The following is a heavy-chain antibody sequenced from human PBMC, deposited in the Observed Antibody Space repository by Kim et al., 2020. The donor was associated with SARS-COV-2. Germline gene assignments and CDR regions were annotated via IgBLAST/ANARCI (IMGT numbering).Heavy chain of an antibody. D-gene: IGHD5-18*01. V-gene: IGHV4-34*01. J-gene: IGHJ3*02. Sequence: SETLSLTCAVYGGSFSGYYWSWIRQPPGKGLEWIGEINHSGSTNYNPSLKSRVTISVDTSKNQFSLKLSSVTDADTAVYYCARVGIQLWLRSDAFDIWG. CDR3: ARVGIQLWLRSDAFDI. CDR1: GGSFSGYY. CDR2: INHSGST.